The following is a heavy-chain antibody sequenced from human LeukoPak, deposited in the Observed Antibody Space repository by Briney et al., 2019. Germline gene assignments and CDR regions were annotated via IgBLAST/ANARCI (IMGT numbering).Heavy chain of an antibody. V-gene: IGHV3-53*01. CDR3: ARRAGGYSHPYDY. D-gene: IGHD4-23*01. CDR1: GFTVSTNY. J-gene: IGHJ4*02. CDR2: IYSGGST. Sequence: GGSLRLSCVVSGFTVSTNYMSWVRQAPGKGLEWVSLIYSGGSTYYADSVKGRFTISRDNSKNTLYLQMNSLRAEDTAVYYCARRAGGYSHPYDYWGQRTLVTVSS.